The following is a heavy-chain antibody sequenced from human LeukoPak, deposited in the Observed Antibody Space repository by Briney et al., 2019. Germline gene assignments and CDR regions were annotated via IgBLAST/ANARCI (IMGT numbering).Heavy chain of an antibody. Sequence: GGSLRLSCAASGFTFSLYAMSWVRQAPGKGLEWVSAISGSGGSTYYADSVKGRFTISRDNSKNTLYLQMNSLRAEDTAVYYCAKAATEVVVGATNLDYWGQGTLVTVSS. CDR1: GFTFSLYA. D-gene: IGHD1-26*01. CDR3: AKAATEVVVGATNLDY. CDR2: ISGSGGST. J-gene: IGHJ4*02. V-gene: IGHV3-23*01.